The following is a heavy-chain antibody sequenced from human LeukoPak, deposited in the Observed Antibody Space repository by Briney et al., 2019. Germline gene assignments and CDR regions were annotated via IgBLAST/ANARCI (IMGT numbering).Heavy chain of an antibody. D-gene: IGHD3-22*01. CDR2: IYYSGST. V-gene: IGHV4-39*01. CDR1: GGSISSSSYY. Sequence: SETLSLTCTVSGGSISSSSYYWGWIRQPPGKGLEWIGSIYYSGSTYYNPSLQSRVTISVDTSKNQFSLKLSSVTAADTAVYYCARVSYYDSPPLVRYYYYYMDVWGKGTTVTVSS. J-gene: IGHJ6*03. CDR3: ARVSYYDSPPLVRYYYYYMDV.